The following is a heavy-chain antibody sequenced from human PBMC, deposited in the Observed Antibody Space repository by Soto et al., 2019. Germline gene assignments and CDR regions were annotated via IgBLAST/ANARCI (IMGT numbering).Heavy chain of an antibody. CDR1: GFTFSSYA. V-gene: IGHV3-23*01. Sequence: EVQLLESGGGLVQPGGSLRLSCAASGFTFSSYAMSWVCQAPGKGLEWVSAISGSGGSTYYADSVKGRFTISRDNSKNTLYLQMNSLRAEDTAVYYCAKGQYDYIWGSYPFDSWGQGTLVTVSS. CDR3: AKGQYDYIWGSYPFDS. D-gene: IGHD3-16*01. J-gene: IGHJ4*02. CDR2: ISGSGGST.